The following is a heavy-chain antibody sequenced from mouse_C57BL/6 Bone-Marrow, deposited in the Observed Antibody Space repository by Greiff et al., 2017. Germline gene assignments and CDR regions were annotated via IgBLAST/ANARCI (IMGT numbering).Heavy chain of an antibody. D-gene: IGHD1-1*01. V-gene: IGHV5-9-1*02. Sequence: EVKLVESGGDLVKPGGSLKLSCAASGFTFSSYAMSWVRQTPEKRLEWVAYISSGGDYIYYADTVKGRFTISRDNARNTLYLQMSSLKSEDTAMYYCTRGYGSSLYAMDYWGQGTAVTVSS. CDR3: TRGYGSSLYAMDY. CDR1: GFTFSSYA. CDR2: ISSGGDYI. J-gene: IGHJ4*01.